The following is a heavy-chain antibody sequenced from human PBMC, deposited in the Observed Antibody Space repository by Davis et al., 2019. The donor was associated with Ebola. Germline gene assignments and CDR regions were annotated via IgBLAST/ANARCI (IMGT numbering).Heavy chain of an antibody. V-gene: IGHV3-21*01. CDR3: ARDRVTIFGVVIIHYGMDV. D-gene: IGHD3-3*01. J-gene: IGHJ6*02. CDR1: GFTFSSYS. Sequence: GESLKISCAASGFTFSSYSMNWVRQAPGKGLEWVSSISSSSSYIYYADSVKGRFTISRDNAKNSLYLQMNSLRAEDTAVYYCARDRVTIFGVVIIHYGMDVWGQGTTVTVSS. CDR2: ISSSSSYI.